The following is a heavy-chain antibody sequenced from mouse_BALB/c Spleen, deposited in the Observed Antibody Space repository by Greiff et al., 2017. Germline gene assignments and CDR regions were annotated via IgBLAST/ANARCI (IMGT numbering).Heavy chain of an antibody. V-gene: IGHV1-66*01. CDR3: ARGNWDDAMDY. CDR1: GYSFTSYY. D-gene: IGHD4-1*01. CDR2: IFPGSGNT. Sequence: VKLMESGPELVKPGASVKISCKASGYSFTSYYIHWVKQRPGQGLEWIGWIFPGSGNTKYNEKFKGKATLTADTSSSTAYMQLSSLTSEDSAVYFCARGNWDDAMDYWGQGTSVTVSS. J-gene: IGHJ4*01.